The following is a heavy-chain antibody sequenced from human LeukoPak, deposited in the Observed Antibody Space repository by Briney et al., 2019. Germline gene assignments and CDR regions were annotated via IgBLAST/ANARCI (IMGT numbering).Heavy chain of an antibody. CDR2: IIPIFGTS. Sequence: SVKVSCKASGGTFSSYGISWVRQAPGQGLEWMGGIIPIFGTSNYAQKFQGRVTITADKSTSTAYMELSSLRSEDTAVYYCARESTKRDAFDIWGQGTMVTVSS. D-gene: IGHD2-8*01. CDR1: GGTFSSYG. V-gene: IGHV1-69*06. J-gene: IGHJ3*02. CDR3: ARESTKRDAFDI.